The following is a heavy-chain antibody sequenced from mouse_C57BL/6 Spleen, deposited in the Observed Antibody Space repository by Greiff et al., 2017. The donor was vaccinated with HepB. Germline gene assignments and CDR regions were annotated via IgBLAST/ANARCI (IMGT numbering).Heavy chain of an antibody. J-gene: IGHJ1*03. V-gene: IGHV1-15*01. D-gene: IGHD2-5*01. Sequence: VQLQQSGAELVRPGASVTLSCKASGYTFTDYEMHWVKQTPVHGLEWIGAIDPETGGTAYNQKFKGKAILTADKSSSTAYMELRSLTSEDSAVYYCTRPYYSNWGYFDVWGTGTTVTVSS. CDR2: IDPETGGT. CDR3: TRPYYSNWGYFDV. CDR1: GYTFTDYE.